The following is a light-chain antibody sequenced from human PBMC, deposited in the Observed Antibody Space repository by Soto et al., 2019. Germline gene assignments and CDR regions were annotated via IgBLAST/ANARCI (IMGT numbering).Light chain of an antibody. V-gene: IGLV1-44*01. CDR2: NNN. J-gene: IGLJ3*02. CDR3: AVWDDSVNGWV. Sequence: QSVLTQPPSASGTPGQRVTISCSGSRSNIGRSDVYWYQQLAGTAPKLLIHNNNQRPSGVPDRVSGSKSGTSASLAISGLQSEDEADYYCAVWDDSVNGWVFGGGTKVTVL. CDR1: RSNIGRSD.